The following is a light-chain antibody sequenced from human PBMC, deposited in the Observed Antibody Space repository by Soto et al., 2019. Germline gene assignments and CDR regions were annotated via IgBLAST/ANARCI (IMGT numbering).Light chain of an antibody. CDR3: SAYTSSIPYV. V-gene: IGLV2-14*01. CDR1: SSDVGGYNS. Sequence: QSALTQPASVSGSPGQSITISCTGTSSDVGGYNSVSWYQHHPGKAPKLMIYEVSYRPSGVSNRFSGSKSGNTASLTISGLQHEDEADYYCSAYTSSIPYVFGTGTKLTVL. CDR2: EVS. J-gene: IGLJ1*01.